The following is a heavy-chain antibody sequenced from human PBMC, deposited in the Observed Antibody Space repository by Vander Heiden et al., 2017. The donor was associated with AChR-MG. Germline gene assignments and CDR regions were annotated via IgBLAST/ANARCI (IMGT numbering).Heavy chain of an antibody. CDR3: AVYYDSSGVVN. V-gene: IGHV4-39*01. CDR1: GGSISSSSYY. J-gene: IGHJ4*02. CDR2: IYYSGST. Sequence: QLQLQESGPVLVKPSETLSLTCTVSGGSISSSSYYWGWIRQPPGKGLEWIGSIYYSGSTYYNPSLKSRVTISVDTSKNQFSLKLSSVTAADTAVYYCAVYYDSSGVVNWGQGTLVTVSS. D-gene: IGHD3-22*01.